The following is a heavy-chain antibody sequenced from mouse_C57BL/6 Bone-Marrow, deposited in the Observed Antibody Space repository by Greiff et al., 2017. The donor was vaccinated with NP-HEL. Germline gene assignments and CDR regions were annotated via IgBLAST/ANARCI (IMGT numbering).Heavy chain of an antibody. CDR3: ARYYDRAWFAY. J-gene: IGHJ3*01. Sequence: QVHVKQSGAELARPGASVKLSCKASGYTFTSYGISWVKQRTGQGLEWIGEIYPRSGNTYYNEKFKGKATLTADKSSSTAYMELRSLTSEDSAVYFCARYYDRAWFAYWGQGTLVTVSA. D-gene: IGHD2-4*01. CDR2: IYPRSGNT. CDR1: GYTFTSYG. V-gene: IGHV1-81*01.